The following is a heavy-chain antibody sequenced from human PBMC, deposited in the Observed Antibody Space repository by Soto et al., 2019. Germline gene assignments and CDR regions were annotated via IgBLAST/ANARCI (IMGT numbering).Heavy chain of an antibody. J-gene: IGHJ4*02. CDR3: ARGEGSGWYFDY. CDR1: GGSIISNSYY. D-gene: IGHD6-19*01. V-gene: IGHV4-39*07. Sequence: PSETLSLTCTVSGGSIISNSYYWGWIRQPPGKGLEWIGSIFHSGSTYYNPSLKSRVTISVDTSKNQFSLRLSSVTAADTAVYYRARGEGSGWYFDYWGQGTRVTVSS. CDR2: IFHSGST.